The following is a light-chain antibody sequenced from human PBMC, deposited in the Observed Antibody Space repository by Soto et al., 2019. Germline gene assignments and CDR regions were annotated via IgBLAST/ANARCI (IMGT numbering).Light chain of an antibody. V-gene: IGKV1-5*01. CDR1: QTISTW. CDR3: QHYNSYSEA. Sequence: DIQVTQSPATLSASVGARVTITCRAGQTISTWMAQYQQKTGKAPKLLVYDASTLQSGVASRFSGSGSGTEFTIIISGLQPDDFATYYCQHYNSYSEAFGQGTKVDIK. J-gene: IGKJ1*01. CDR2: DAS.